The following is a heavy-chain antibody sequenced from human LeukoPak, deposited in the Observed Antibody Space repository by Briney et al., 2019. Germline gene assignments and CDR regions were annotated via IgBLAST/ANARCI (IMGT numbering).Heavy chain of an antibody. V-gene: IGHV4-34*01. CDR2: INHSGST. J-gene: IGHJ4*02. D-gene: IGHD3-9*01. CDR1: GGSFSGYY. Sequence: SETLSLTCAVYGGSFSGYYWSWIRQPPGKGLEWIGEINHSGSTNYNPSLKSRVTISVDTSKNQFSLKLSSVTAADTAVYYRARARPPKLRYFDYWGQGTLVTVSS. CDR3: ARARPPKLRYFDY.